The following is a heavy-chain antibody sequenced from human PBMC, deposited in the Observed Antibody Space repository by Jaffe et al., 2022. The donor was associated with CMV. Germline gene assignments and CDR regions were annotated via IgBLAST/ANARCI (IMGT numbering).Heavy chain of an antibody. J-gene: IGHJ4*02. CDR2: INHSGTS. CDR3: ARLSSLRVPYYFDH. V-gene: IGHV4-59*08. Sequence: QVQLQESGPGLVRPSETLSLTCTVSGGSIDTYYWNWIRQPPGKGLEWIGFINHSGTSNYNSSLKSRVTMSVDTSMTQFSLELSSVTAADTAVYYCARLSSLRVPYYFDHWGQGTLVTVSS. CDR1: GGSIDTYY. D-gene: IGHD3-10*01.